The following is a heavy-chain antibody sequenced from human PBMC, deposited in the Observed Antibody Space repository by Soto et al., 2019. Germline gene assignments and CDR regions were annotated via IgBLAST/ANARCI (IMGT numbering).Heavy chain of an antibody. D-gene: IGHD2-15*01. CDR3: ASESIVPRMTQNSLGI. J-gene: IGHJ3*02. CDR1: GFTFSDYY. Sequence: PGGSLRLSCAASGFTFSDYYMSWIRQAPGKGLEWVSYISSSSSYTNYADSVKGRFTISRDNAKNSLYLQMNSLRAEDTAVYYWASESIVPRMTQNSLGIWHKGTMFAV. CDR2: ISSSSSYT. V-gene: IGHV3-11*06.